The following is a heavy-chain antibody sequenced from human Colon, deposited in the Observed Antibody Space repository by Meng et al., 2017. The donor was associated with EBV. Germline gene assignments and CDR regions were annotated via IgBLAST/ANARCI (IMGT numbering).Heavy chain of an antibody. D-gene: IGHD2-2*03. CDR2: INHSGSA. J-gene: IGHJ4*02. CDR3: ARTFGYCSNNNCPRTLGY. CDR1: GGSLSGYY. V-gene: IGHV4-34*02. Sequence: QVQPQQWGAGLLKPSETLSLTCGVSGGSLSGYYWSWIRHFPGRTLEFIGDINHSGSANYNPSLRSRVTISVDTSKNQIFLNLHSVTAADTAVYHCARTFGYCSNNNCPRTLGYWGQGTLVTASS.